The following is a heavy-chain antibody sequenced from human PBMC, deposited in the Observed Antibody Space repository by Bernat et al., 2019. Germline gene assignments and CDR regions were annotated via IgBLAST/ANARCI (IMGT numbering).Heavy chain of an antibody. Sequence: QRQLQDPGPGLVKPSGTLSPTGTFSVGSISIGSYYWAGIRRPPGKGLEWIGSIYYSGSTSYNPSLKSRVTISVDTSKNQFSLKLSSVTAADTAVYYCARHRAGVRYYFDYWGQGTLVTVSS. CDR1: VGSISIGSYY. CDR2: IYYSGST. D-gene: IGHD2-21*01. J-gene: IGHJ4*02. CDR3: ARHRAGVRYYFDY. V-gene: IGHV4-39*01.